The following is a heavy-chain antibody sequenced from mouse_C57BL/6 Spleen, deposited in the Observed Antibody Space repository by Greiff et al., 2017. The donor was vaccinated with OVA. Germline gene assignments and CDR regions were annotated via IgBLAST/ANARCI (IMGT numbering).Heavy chain of an antibody. D-gene: IGHD3-2*02. Sequence: VQLVESGAELAKPGASVKLSCKASGYTFTSYWMHWVKQRPGQGLEWIGYINPSSGYTKYNQKFKDKATLTADKSSSTAYMQLSSLTYEDSAVYYCARPPPAQAPWFAYWGQGTLVTVSA. V-gene: IGHV1-7*01. CDR3: ARPPPAQAPWFAY. CDR1: GYTFTSYW. J-gene: IGHJ3*01. CDR2: INPSSGYT.